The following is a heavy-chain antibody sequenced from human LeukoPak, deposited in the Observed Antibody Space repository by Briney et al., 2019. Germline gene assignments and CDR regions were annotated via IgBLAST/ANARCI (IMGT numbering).Heavy chain of an antibody. V-gene: IGHV4-39*07. CDR3: VSPRGGFSSESSRVAFDI. D-gene: IGHD3-16*01. CDR1: GGSISSSSYY. CDR2: IYYSGST. J-gene: IGHJ3*02. Sequence: SETLSLTCAVYGGSISSSSYYWGWIRQPPGKGLEWIGSIYYSGSTYYNPSLKSRVTISVDTSKNQFSLKLSSVTAADTAVYYCVSPRGGFSSESSRVAFDIWGQGTMVTVSS.